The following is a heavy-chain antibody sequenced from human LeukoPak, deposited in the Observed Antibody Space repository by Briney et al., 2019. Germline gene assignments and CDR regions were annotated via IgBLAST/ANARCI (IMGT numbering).Heavy chain of an antibody. V-gene: IGHV3-15*01. CDR3: ASAEV. J-gene: IGHJ4*02. CDR1: GITFSSAW. D-gene: IGHD2-15*01. Sequence: GGSLRLSCAVSGITFSSAWLIWVRQAPGKGLEWVGRIKSKTDGGTTDYAAPVKGRFTISRDDSKSTLYLQMNSLETEDTAVYYCASAEVGGQGTLVTVSS. CDR2: IKSKTDGGTT.